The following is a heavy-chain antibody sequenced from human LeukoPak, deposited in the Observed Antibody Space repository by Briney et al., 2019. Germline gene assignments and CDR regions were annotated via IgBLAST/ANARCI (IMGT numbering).Heavy chain of an antibody. CDR2: ISYDGSNK. Sequence: GGSLRLSCAASGFTFSSYAMHWVRQAPGKGLEWVAVISYDGSNKYYADSVKGRFTISRDNSKNTLYLQMNSLRAEDTAVYYCARAPWESGYDGSFDYWGQGTLVTVSS. V-gene: IGHV3-30-3*01. J-gene: IGHJ4*02. CDR3: ARAPWESGYDGSFDY. CDR1: GFTFSSYA. D-gene: IGHD5-12*01.